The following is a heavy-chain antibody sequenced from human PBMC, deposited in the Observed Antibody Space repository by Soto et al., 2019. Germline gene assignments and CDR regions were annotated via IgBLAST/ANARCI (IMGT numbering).Heavy chain of an antibody. Sequence: AETLSLTCTVSGGSISSYYWSWIRQPPGKGLEWIGYIYYSGSTNYNPSLKSRVTISVDTSKNQFSLKLSSVTAADTAVYYCARRWGRTFDYWGQGTLVTVSS. CDR3: ARRWGRTFDY. CDR1: GGSISSYY. J-gene: IGHJ4*02. V-gene: IGHV4-59*08. D-gene: IGHD7-27*01. CDR2: IYYSGST.